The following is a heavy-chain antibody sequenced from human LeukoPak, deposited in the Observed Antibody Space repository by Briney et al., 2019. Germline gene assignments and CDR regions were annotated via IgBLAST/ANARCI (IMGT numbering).Heavy chain of an antibody. CDR1: GFTFSSYS. CDR2: ISSSSSTI. J-gene: IGHJ5*02. V-gene: IGHV3-48*01. CDR3: ARDEGYSYGYAWFDP. D-gene: IGHD5-18*01. Sequence: GGSLRLSCAASGFTFSSYSMTWVRQAPGKGLEWVSYISSSSSTIYYADSVKGQFTISRDNAKNSLYLQMNSLRAEDTAVYYRARDEGYSYGYAWFDPWGQGTLVTVSS.